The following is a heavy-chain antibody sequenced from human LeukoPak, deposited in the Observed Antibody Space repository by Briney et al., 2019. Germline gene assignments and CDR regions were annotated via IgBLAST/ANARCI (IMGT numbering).Heavy chain of an antibody. Sequence: GGSLRLSCAASGFTFNTYGMQWVRQAPGQGLEWAAVLWSDGRTNYCADSVEGRFTASRDNSKSTLYLQMNSLRADDTAVYYCARVGCTGNSCLAYNYYAMDVWGQGTTVTVSS. J-gene: IGHJ6*02. CDR3: ARVGCTGNSCLAYNYYAMDV. CDR1: GFTFNTYG. CDR2: LWSDGRTN. D-gene: IGHD2-8*02. V-gene: IGHV3-33*01.